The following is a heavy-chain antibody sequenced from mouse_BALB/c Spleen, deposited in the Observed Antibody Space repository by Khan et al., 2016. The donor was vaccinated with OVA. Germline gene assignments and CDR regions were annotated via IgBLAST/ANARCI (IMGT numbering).Heavy chain of an antibody. CDR1: GFNIEDTY. CDR3: AHSLLLYAMDY. D-gene: IGHD1-2*01. V-gene: IGHV14-3*02. J-gene: IGHJ4*01. Sequence: VRLQQSGAEFVKPGASVKLSCTASGFNIEDTYIHWVKQRPEQGLEWIGKIDPANGKTNYDPKFQGKATITDDTSSNTAYLHLSSLTSEDTDVYYCAHSLLLYAMDYWGHGTSVTVSS. CDR2: IDPANGKT.